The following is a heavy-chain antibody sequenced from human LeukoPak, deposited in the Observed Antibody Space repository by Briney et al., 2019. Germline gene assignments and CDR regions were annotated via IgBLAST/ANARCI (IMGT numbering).Heavy chain of an antibody. D-gene: IGHD5-18*01. Sequence: GESLKISCKGSGYSFTNYWIGWVRQMPGKGLEWMGNIYPGDSDTRYSPSFQGQVTISADKSISTAYLQWSSLKASDTATYYCARPRRVYSYGHNAFDIWGQGTVVTVSS. CDR1: GYSFTNYW. V-gene: IGHV5-51*01. CDR3: ARPRRVYSYGHNAFDI. J-gene: IGHJ3*02. CDR2: IYPGDSDT.